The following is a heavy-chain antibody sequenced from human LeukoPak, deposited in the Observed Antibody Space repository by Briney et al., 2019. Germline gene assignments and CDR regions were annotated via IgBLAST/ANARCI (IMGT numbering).Heavy chain of an antibody. CDR2: INPDSGGT. J-gene: IGHJ1*01. D-gene: IGHD6-13*01. CDR1: GYTFTDSY. Sequence: ALVKVSCKASGYTFTDSYIHWVRQAPGQGLGWMGWINPDSGGTNYAQKFQGRVTMTRDTSITTVYMELSRLRSDDTAVYYCARVKYRAAGDKQHWGRGTLVTVSS. CDR3: ARVKYRAAGDKQH. V-gene: IGHV1-2*02.